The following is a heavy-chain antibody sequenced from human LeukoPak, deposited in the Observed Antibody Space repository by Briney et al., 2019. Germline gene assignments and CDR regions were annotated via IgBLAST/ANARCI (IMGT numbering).Heavy chain of an antibody. CDR1: GGTFSSYA. CDR2: IIPILGIA. J-gene: IGHJ5*02. CDR3: ARSSVRITMVRGVILSWFDP. Sequence: SVKVSCKASGGTFSSYAISWVRQAPGQGLEWMGRIIPILGIANYAQKFQGRVTITADKSTSTAYMELSSLRSEDTAVYYCARSSVRITMVRGVILSWFDPWGQGTLVTVSS. V-gene: IGHV1-69*04. D-gene: IGHD3-10*01.